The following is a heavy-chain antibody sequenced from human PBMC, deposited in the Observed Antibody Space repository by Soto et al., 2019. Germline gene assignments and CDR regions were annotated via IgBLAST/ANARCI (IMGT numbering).Heavy chain of an antibody. CDR2: ISPYNDNT. D-gene: IGHD3-22*01. CDR3: ARLRTSGYYSHFYYGMDV. V-gene: IGHV1-18*01. CDR1: GHMFYNFG. J-gene: IGHJ6*02. Sequence: QVQLEQSGAEVKKPGASVKVTCKASGHMFYNFGISWVRQAPGQGLEWMGWISPYNDNTNYAQKFQGRVTMTTDTSTTTASMELRSLRSDDTAVYYCARLRTSGYYSHFYYGMDVWGQGTTVTVSS.